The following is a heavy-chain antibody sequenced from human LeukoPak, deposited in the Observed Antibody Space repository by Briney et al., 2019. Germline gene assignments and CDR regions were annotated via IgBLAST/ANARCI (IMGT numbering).Heavy chain of an antibody. CDR3: ARDPSGGVAAAGYFDY. Sequence: ASVKVSCKASGYTFTGYYMHWVRQAPGQGLEWMGWINPNSGGTNYAQKFQGRVNMTRDTSISTAYMELSRLRSDDTAVYYCARDPSGGVAAAGYFDYWGQGTLVTISS. CDR2: INPNSGGT. V-gene: IGHV1-2*02. J-gene: IGHJ4*02. CDR1: GYTFTGYY. D-gene: IGHD6-13*01.